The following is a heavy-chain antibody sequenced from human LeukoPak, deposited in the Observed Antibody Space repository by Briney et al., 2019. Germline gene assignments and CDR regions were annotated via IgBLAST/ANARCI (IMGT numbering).Heavy chain of an antibody. D-gene: IGHD4-23*01. CDR3: ARGIRWASDY. CDR1: GFTFSSYG. V-gene: IGHV3-64*01. Sequence: GGSLRLSCAASGFTFSSYGMVWVRQAPGKGLEYVSGITSNGGTTYYGNSVKGRFTISRDNSKDTLYLQMGSLRGEDMAVYYCARGIRWASDYWGQGTLVTVAS. J-gene: IGHJ4*02. CDR2: ITSNGGTT.